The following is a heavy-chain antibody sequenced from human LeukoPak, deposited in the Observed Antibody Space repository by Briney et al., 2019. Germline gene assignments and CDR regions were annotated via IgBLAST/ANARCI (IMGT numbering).Heavy chain of an antibody. J-gene: IGHJ4*02. D-gene: IGHD3-10*01. Sequence: GGSLRLSCAASGSTFSSYEMNWVRQAPGKGLEWVSYISSSGSTIYYADSVKGRFTISRDNAKNSLYLQMNSLRAEDTAVYYCARDGSGSYIDYWGQGTLVTVSS. CDR1: GSTFSSYE. CDR2: ISSSGSTI. CDR3: ARDGSGSYIDY. V-gene: IGHV3-48*03.